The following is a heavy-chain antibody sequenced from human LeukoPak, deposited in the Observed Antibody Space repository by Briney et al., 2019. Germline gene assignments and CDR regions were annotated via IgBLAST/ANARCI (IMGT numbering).Heavy chain of an antibody. CDR3: VKPARGSGIQNGFDY. D-gene: IGHD3-10*01. CDR2: ITINIDRT. J-gene: IGHJ4*02. CDR1: GFTFSNYA. Sequence: GGSLRLSCSAPGFTFSNYAMHWVRQAPGKGLEYVSAITINIDRTFYADSVQGRFTISRDNSANTLYLQMSSLRPEDTAVYYCVKPARGSGIQNGFDYWGQGTLVTVSS. V-gene: IGHV3-64D*06.